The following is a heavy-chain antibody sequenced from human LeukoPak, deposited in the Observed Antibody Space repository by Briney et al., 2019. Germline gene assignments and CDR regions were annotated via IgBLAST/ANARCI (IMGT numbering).Heavy chain of an antibody. D-gene: IGHD3-22*01. V-gene: IGHV1-24*01. CDR1: GYTFTDYY. CDR3: ATDLPRSGYYYGLFDY. Sequence: GASVKVSCKASGYTFTDYYMHWVRQAPGKGLEWMGGFDPEDGETIYAQKFQGRVTMTEDTSTDTAYMELSSLRSEDTAVYYCATDLPRSGYYYGLFDYWGQGTLVTVSS. CDR2: FDPEDGET. J-gene: IGHJ4*02.